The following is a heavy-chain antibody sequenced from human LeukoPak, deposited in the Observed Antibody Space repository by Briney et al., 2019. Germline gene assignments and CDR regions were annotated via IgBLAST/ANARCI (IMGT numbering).Heavy chain of an antibody. CDR3: ARNPAPPYSSSWSNWFDP. Sequence: GGSLRLSCAASGFTFSSYWMSWVRQAPGKGLEWVAHMRQDGSETYYVDSVKGRFTISRDNAKNSLCLQMNSLRAEDTAVYYCARNPAPPYSSSWSNWFDPWGQGTLVTVSS. D-gene: IGHD6-13*01. J-gene: IGHJ5*02. V-gene: IGHV3-7*03. CDR1: GFTFSSYW. CDR2: MRQDGSET.